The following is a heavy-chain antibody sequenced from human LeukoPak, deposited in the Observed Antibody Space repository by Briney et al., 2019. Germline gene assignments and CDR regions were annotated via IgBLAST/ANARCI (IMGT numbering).Heavy chain of an antibody. Sequence: GGSLRLSCAASGFTFSSYWMHWVRQAPGKGLVWVSRISPDGSTTGHADSVKGRFTTSRDNAKNTMFLQMNSLRAEDTAVYYCTRDFDFSSAIWGQGTLVTVSS. D-gene: IGHD3-3*01. CDR2: ISPDGSTT. V-gene: IGHV3-74*01. CDR3: TRDFDFSSAI. J-gene: IGHJ4*02. CDR1: GFTFSSYW.